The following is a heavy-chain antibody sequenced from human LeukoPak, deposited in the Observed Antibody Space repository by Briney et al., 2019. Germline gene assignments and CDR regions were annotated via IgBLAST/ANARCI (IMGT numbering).Heavy chain of an antibody. D-gene: IGHD3-22*01. V-gene: IGHV4-34*01. CDR3: ARGHYDSSGYYYQNWFDP. J-gene: IGHJ5*02. CDR1: GGSFSGYY. CDR2: INHSGST. Sequence: PSETLSLTCAVYGGSFSGYYWSWIRQPPGKGLEWIGEINHSGSTNYNPSLKSRVTISVDTSKNQFSLKLSSVTAADTAVYYCARGHYDSSGYYYQNWFDPWGQGTLVTVSS.